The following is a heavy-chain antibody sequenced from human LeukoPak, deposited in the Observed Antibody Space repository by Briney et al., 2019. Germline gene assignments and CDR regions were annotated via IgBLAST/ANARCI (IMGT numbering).Heavy chain of an antibody. CDR1: GFTFSSYA. D-gene: IGHD3-22*01. CDR2: ISYDGRDK. CDR3: ARRAGDYSHPYDY. Sequence: GGSLRLSCAASGFTFSSYAMHWVRQAPGKGLEWVAGISYDGRDKYYGDSVKGRFTISRDNSKNTVHLQMNSLRAEDTAMYYCARRAGDYSHPYDYWGQGTLVTVSS. J-gene: IGHJ4*02. V-gene: IGHV3-30*14.